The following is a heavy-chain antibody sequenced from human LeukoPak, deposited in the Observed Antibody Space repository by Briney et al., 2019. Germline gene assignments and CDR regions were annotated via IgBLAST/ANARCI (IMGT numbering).Heavy chain of an antibody. CDR3: TREMVMIDY. V-gene: IGHV3-7*03. D-gene: IGHD3-22*01. CDR2: IKQDGSEK. J-gene: IGHJ4*02. Sequence: PGGSLRLSCAASGFTFSDYWMSWIRQAPGKGLEWVANIKQDGSEKYYVGSMKGRFTISRDNAKSSLYLQMNSLRAEDTAVYYCTREMVMIDYWGQGNLVTVSS. CDR1: GFTFSDYW.